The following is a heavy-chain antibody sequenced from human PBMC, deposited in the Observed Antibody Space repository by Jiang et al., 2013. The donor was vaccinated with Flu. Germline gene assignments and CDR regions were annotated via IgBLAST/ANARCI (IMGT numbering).Heavy chain of an antibody. Sequence: PGASVKVSCKASGYTFTDYYIHWVRQAPGQGLEWMGRVNANGGDTGYAQKFQDRVTMTRVTSISTAYMELGRLRSDDTAVYYCARDRGSGWYGYWGQGTLVTVSS. J-gene: IGHJ4*02. V-gene: IGHV1-2*06. CDR3: ARDRGSGWYGY. CDR1: GYTFTDYY. CDR2: VNANGGDT. D-gene: IGHD6-19*01.